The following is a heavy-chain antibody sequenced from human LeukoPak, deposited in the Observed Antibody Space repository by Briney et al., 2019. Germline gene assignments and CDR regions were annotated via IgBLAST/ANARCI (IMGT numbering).Heavy chain of an antibody. D-gene: IGHD6-6*01. Sequence: ASVKVSCKASGYTFTSYAMNWVRQAPGQGLEWMGIINPSGGTNYAQKFQGRVTMTRDTSISTAYMDLSRLRSDDTAVYYCARDPLSSSSGPADYWGQGTLVTVSS. V-gene: IGHV1-2*02. CDR2: INPSGGT. CDR3: ARDPLSSSSGPADY. CDR1: GYTFTSYA. J-gene: IGHJ4*02.